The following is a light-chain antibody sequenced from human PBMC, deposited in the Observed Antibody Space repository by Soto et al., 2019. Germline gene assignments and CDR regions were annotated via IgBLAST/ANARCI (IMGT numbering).Light chain of an antibody. Sequence: DIQLTQSPSFLSASVGDRVTITCRASQGISSYLAWYQQKPGKAHKLLIYAAYTLQSGVQSRFSGSGSGTDFTLTISSLQPEDIATYYCKQYDSLPRTFGQGTKVDIK. CDR2: AAY. CDR3: KQYDSLPRT. CDR1: QGISSY. J-gene: IGKJ1*01. V-gene: IGKV1-9*01.